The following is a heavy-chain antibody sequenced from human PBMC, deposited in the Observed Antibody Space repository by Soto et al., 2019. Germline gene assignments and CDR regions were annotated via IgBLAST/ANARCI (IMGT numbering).Heavy chain of an antibody. CDR3: ARERGYYDSSGYADY. CDR1: GYTFTSYA. V-gene: IGHV1-3*01. J-gene: IGHJ4*02. CDR2: INAGNGNT. D-gene: IGHD3-22*01. Sequence: QVQLVQSGAEVKKPGASVKVSCKASGYTFTSYAMHWVRQAPGQRLEWMGWINAGNGNTKYSQKFQGRVTITRDTSASTAYMELISLRSEDTAVYYCARERGYYDSSGYADYCGQGTLVTVSS.